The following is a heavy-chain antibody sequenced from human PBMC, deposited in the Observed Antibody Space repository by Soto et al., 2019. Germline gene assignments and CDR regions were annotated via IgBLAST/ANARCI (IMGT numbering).Heavy chain of an antibody. CDR2: IIPIFGTA. CDR3: ARGSHIVVVPAAKITVTTLPAYYYYGMDV. CDR1: GGTFSSYA. D-gene: IGHD2-2*01. V-gene: IGHV1-69*13. Sequence: SVKVSCKASGGTFSSYAISWVRQAPGQGLEWMGGIIPIFGTANYAQRFQGRVTITADESTSTAYMELSSLRSEDTAVYYCARGSHIVVVPAAKITVTTLPAYYYYGMDVWGQGTTVTVSS. J-gene: IGHJ6*02.